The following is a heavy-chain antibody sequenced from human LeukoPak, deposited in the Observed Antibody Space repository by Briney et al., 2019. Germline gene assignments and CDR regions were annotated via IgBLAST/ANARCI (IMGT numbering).Heavy chain of an antibody. J-gene: IGHJ6*02. CDR3: ARGLPRYCSSTSCYTGYYYGMDV. CDR1: GGSFSGYY. Sequence: SETLSLTCAVSGGSFSGYYWTWIRQPPGKGLEWIGEINHSGSANYNPSLKSRVTISVDTSKNQFSLKLSSVTAADTAVYYCARGLPRYCSSTSCYTGYYYGMDVWGQGTTVTVSS. V-gene: IGHV4-34*01. CDR2: INHSGSA. D-gene: IGHD2-2*02.